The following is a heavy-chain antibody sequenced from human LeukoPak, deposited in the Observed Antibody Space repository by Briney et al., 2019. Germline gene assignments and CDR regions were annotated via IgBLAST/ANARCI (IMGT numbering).Heavy chain of an antibody. Sequence: PGGSLRLSCAASGFTFSTFNMHWVRQAPGKGPEWVALISADESNEYYADSVKGRFTISRDNSKNTVYLQMNSLRTEDTAVYHCAKDLAGSYYGGGQRYYFDYWGQGTLVTASS. D-gene: IGHD3-10*01. CDR3: AKDLAGSYYGGGQRYYFDY. CDR1: GFTFSTFN. J-gene: IGHJ4*02. CDR2: ISADESNE. V-gene: IGHV3-30*18.